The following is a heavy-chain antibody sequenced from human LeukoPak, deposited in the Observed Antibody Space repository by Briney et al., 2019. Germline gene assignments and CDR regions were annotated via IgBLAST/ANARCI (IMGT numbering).Heavy chain of an antibody. V-gene: IGHV5-51*01. CDR2: TYPSDSDT. Sequence: GESLKISCKGSGYSFTSYWIGWVRQMPGKGLEWMGITYPSDSDTRYSPSFQGQVTISADKSISTAYLQWSSLKAPDTAMYYCARRVWQQQGWSFDYWGQGTLVTVSS. CDR1: GYSFTSYW. D-gene: IGHD6-13*01. CDR3: ARRVWQQQGWSFDY. J-gene: IGHJ4*02.